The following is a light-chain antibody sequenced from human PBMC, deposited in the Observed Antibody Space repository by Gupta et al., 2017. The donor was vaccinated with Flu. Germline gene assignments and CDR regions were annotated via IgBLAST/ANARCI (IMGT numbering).Light chain of an antibody. CDR1: QTVSIY. Sequence: PSFLSASIGDRINITCRASQTVSIYLNWYQKKGGQAPKLLVFSASSLQRGVPARFSGSGSGTDFTLTISSLQSEDYATYYCQQTDTSRSTFGQGTRLDIK. J-gene: IGKJ5*01. V-gene: IGKV1-39*01. CDR2: SAS. CDR3: QQTDTSRST.